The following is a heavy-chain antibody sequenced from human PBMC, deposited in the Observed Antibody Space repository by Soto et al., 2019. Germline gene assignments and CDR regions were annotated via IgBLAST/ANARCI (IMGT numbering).Heavy chain of an antibody. CDR3: ARPPARQLGYCSGGSCLYYYYGMDV. Sequence: ASVKVSCKASGYTFTSYAMHWVRQAPGQRLEWMGWINAGNGNTKYSQKFQGRVTITRDTSASTAYMELSSLRSEDTAVYYCARPPARQLGYCSGGSCLYYYYGMDVWGQGTTVTVSS. CDR1: GYTFTSYA. D-gene: IGHD2-15*01. V-gene: IGHV1-3*01. J-gene: IGHJ6*02. CDR2: INAGNGNT.